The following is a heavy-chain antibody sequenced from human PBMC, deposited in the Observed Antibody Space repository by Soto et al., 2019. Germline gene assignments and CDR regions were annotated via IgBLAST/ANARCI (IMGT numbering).Heavy chain of an antibody. J-gene: IGHJ3*02. D-gene: IGHD6-19*01. CDR1: GFTFSSYG. Sequence: GGSLRLSCAASGFTFSSYGMHWVRQAPGKGLEWVAVIWYDGSNKYYADSVKGRFTISRDNSKNTLYLQVNSLRAEDTAVYYCARDNRQWLVTAGAFDIWGQGTMVTVSS. CDR2: IWYDGSNK. V-gene: IGHV3-33*01. CDR3: ARDNRQWLVTAGAFDI.